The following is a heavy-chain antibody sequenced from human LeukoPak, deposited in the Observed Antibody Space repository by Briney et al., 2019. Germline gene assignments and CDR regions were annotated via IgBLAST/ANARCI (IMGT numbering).Heavy chain of an antibody. V-gene: IGHV3-23*01. J-gene: IGHJ6*03. Sequence: PGGSLRLSCAASGFTFSSYAMSWVRQAPGKGLEWVSAISGSGGSTYYADSVKGRFTISRDNSKNTLYLQMNSLRAEDTAVYYCAKNEAAAGTYYYYYMDVWGKGTTVTVSS. CDR2: ISGSGGST. CDR3: AKNEAAAGTYYYYYMDV. D-gene: IGHD6-13*01. CDR1: GFTFSSYA.